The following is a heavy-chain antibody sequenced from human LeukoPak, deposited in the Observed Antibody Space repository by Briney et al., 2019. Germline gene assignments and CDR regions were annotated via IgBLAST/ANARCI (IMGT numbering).Heavy chain of an antibody. CDR1: TGSISTYY. CDR3: ARGGGLWWFTNRYYFDY. CDR2: IQTSGST. Sequence: SQTLSLTCNVYTGSISTYYWSWIRRPARNGLEWIGRIQTSGSTNYNPSLKSRVTMSVDTSKNQFSLKLSSVTAADTAVYYCARGGGLWWFTNRYYFDYWGQGTLVTVSS. J-gene: IGHJ4*02. V-gene: IGHV4-4*07. D-gene: IGHD2-15*01.